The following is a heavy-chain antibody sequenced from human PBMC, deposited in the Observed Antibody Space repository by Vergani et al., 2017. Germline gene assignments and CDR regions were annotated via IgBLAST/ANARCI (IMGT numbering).Heavy chain of an antibody. CDR1: GFTFSSYS. V-gene: IGHV3-21*01. D-gene: IGHD4-23*01. J-gene: IGHJ4*02. CDR3: ARDATVVTPKGFDY. CDR2: ISSSSSYI. Sequence: EVQLVESGGGLVKPGGSLRLSCAASGFTFSSYSMNWVRQAPGKGLEWVSSISSSSSYIYYADSVKGRFTISRDNAKNSLYLQMNSLRAEDKAVYYCARDATVVTPKGFDYWGQGTLVTVSS.